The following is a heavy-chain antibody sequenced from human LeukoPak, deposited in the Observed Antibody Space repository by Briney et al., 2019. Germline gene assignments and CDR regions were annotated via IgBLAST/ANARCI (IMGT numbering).Heavy chain of an antibody. J-gene: IGHJ4*02. CDR2: ISSSGSTI. V-gene: IGHV3-11*01. Sequence: MAGGSLGLSCAASGFTFSDYYMSWIRQAPGKGLEWVSYISSSGSTIYYADSVKGRFTISRDNAKNSLYLQMNSLRAEDTAVYYCARQGGSYHSPGSYWGQGTLVTVSS. CDR1: GFTFSDYY. D-gene: IGHD1-26*01. CDR3: ARQGGSYHSPGSY.